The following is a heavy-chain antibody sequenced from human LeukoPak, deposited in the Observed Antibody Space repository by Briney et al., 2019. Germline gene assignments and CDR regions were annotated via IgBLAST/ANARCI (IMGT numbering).Heavy chain of an antibody. CDR2: LYSSGSA. V-gene: IGHV3-53*01. J-gene: IGHJ2*01. Sequence: PGGSLRLSCAASGLSVSTNYMMWVRQAPGKGLECVSILYSSGSAYYAGSVKGRFIISRDNSENTLYLQMNSLSAEDTAVYYCASLTGLYPWGRGTLVSVSS. D-gene: IGHD7-27*01. CDR1: GLSVSTNY. CDR3: ASLTGLYP.